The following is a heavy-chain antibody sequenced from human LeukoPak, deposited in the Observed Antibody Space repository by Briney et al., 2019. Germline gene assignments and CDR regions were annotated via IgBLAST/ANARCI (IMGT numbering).Heavy chain of an antibody. V-gene: IGHV3-74*01. CDR2: INSDGSST. CDR1: GFTFSSYW. CDR3: ASGATYGDYGDFDY. D-gene: IGHD4-17*01. J-gene: IGHJ4*02. Sequence: PGGSLRLSCAASGFTFSSYWMHWVRQAPGKGLVWVSRINSDGSSTSYADSVKGRFTISRDNAKNTLYLRMNSLRAEDTAVYYCASGATYGDYGDFDYWGQGTLVTVSS.